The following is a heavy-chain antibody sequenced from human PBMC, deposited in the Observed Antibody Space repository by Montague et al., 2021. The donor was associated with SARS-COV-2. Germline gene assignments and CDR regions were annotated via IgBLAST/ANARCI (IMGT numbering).Heavy chain of an antibody. Sequence: SETLSLTCTVSGGSISSYYWSWIRQPPGKGLEWIGYIYYSGSTNYNPSLKSRVTISLDTSKNQFSLKLNSVTAADTAVYYCARDTVLVPRVPDKWGQGVLVTVSS. D-gene: IGHD2-15*01. CDR3: ARDTVLVPRVPDK. V-gene: IGHV4-59*01. J-gene: IGHJ4*02. CDR1: GGSISSYY. CDR2: IYYSGST.